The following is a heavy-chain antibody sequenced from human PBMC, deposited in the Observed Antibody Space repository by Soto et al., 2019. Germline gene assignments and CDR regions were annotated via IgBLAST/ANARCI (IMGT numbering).Heavy chain of an antibody. Sequence: QVQLVQSGAEVKKPGASVKVSCKASGYTFTSYDINWVRQATGHGLEWMGWMNPNCGNTGYAQKFQGRVTMTRNTSISTAYMELSSLRSEDTAVYYCARGGTVTTLPYYYYGMDVWGQGTTVTVSS. V-gene: IGHV1-8*01. D-gene: IGHD1-7*01. CDR3: ARGGTVTTLPYYYYGMDV. J-gene: IGHJ6*02. CDR1: GYTFTSYD. CDR2: MNPNCGNT.